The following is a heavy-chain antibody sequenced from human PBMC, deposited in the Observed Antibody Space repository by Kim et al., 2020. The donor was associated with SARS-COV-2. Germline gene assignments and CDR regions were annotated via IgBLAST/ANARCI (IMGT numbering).Heavy chain of an antibody. CDR2: ISPSGST. V-gene: IGHV4-4*02. CDR3: ARAVSSAWTLRDWFDP. J-gene: IGHJ5*02. CDR1: GASISSSNW. Sequence: SETLSLTCAVSGASISSSNWWSWVRHPPGKGLEWIGEISPSGSTNYSPSLKSRLTLSIDKSKNLFSLNLNSVTAADTAVYYCARAVSSAWTLRDWFDPWGQGALVTVSS. D-gene: IGHD6-19*01.